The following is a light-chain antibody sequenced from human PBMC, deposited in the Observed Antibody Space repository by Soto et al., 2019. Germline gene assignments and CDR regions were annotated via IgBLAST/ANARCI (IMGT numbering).Light chain of an antibody. CDR3: QQYNNWLIT. J-gene: IGKJ5*01. Sequence: EIVLTQSPATLSLSPGERATLSCRASQSVSGSLAWYQQKPGQAPRLLIYGASTRATGIPARFSGSGSGTEFTLTISSLQSEDFAVYYCQQYNNWLITFGQGTRLEIK. CDR2: GAS. V-gene: IGKV3-15*01. CDR1: QSVSGS.